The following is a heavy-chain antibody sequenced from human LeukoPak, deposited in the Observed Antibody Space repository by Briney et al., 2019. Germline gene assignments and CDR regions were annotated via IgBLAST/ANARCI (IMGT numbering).Heavy chain of an antibody. J-gene: IGHJ4*02. CDR3: ARDEAVLWFGELLNY. D-gene: IGHD3-10*01. V-gene: IGHV1-18*01. CDR1: GYTFTSYC. Sequence: ASVTVSCKASGYTFTSYCISCVRQAPGQGREWMGSTTAYNGNTNYAQKLQGSVTMTTDTSTSTAYMELRSLRSDDTAVYYCARDEAVLWFGELLNYWGQGTLVTVSS. CDR2: TTAYNGNT.